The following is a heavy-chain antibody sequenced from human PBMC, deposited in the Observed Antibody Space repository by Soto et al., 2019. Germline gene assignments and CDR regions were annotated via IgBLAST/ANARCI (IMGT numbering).Heavy chain of an antibody. V-gene: IGHV1-69*02. CDR1: GDTFNFYT. J-gene: IGHJ4*02. D-gene: IGHD3-10*01. Sequence: QVQLVQSGAEVKKPGSSVKVSCTASGDTFNFYTISWVRQAPGQGLEWMGRIIPMLGMSNYAQNFQGRVTMIADKTTSTAYMELSSLRAEDTALCYCATNYGSGSAHFDNWGQGTLVTVSS. CDR3: ATNYGSGSAHFDN. CDR2: IIPMLGMS.